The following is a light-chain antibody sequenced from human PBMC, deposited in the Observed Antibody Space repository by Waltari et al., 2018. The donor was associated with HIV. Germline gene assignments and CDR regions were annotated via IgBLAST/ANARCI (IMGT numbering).Light chain of an antibody. J-gene: IGLJ2*01. V-gene: IGLV2-14*03. CDR2: DVD. Sequence: SAVTQPASVSGLPGQSVTISCTGGDSDFGLYNYVSWYQPHPGKVPRLILFDVDRRAPGISDRFAGSKSGPTASLNISGLRAEDEADYYCASFTGDDTVLFGGGTKVTVL. CDR1: DSDFGLYNY. CDR3: ASFTGDDTVL.